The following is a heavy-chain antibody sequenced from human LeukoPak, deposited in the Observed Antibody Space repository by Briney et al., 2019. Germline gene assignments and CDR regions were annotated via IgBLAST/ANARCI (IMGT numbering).Heavy chain of an antibody. Sequence: AGGSLRLSCAASGFTFSSYAMSWVRQAPGKGLEWVSVIYSGGSTYYADSVKGRFTISRHNSKNTLYLQMNSLRAEDTAVYYCAGADKGYYDSSGYYRPLGYWGQGTLVTVSS. D-gene: IGHD3-22*01. CDR1: GFTFSSYA. CDR3: AGADKGYYDSSGYYRPLGY. V-gene: IGHV3-53*04. J-gene: IGHJ4*02. CDR2: IYSGGST.